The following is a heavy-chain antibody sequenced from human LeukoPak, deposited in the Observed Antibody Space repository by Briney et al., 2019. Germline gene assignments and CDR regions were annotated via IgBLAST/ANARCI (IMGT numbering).Heavy chain of an antibody. CDR3: AKDFLGYCSGGSCY. CDR2: ISGSGGST. CDR1: GFTFSSYA. D-gene: IGHD2-15*01. J-gene: IGHJ4*02. V-gene: IGHV3-23*01. Sequence: GGSLRLSCAASGFTFSSYAMSWVRQAPGKGLEWVSAISGSGGSTYYADSVKGRFTISRDNSRNTLYLQMNSLRAEDTAVYYCAKDFLGYCSGGSCYWGKGTLVTVSS.